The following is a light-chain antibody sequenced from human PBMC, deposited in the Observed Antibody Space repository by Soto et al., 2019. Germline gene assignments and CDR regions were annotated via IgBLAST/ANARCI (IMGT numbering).Light chain of an antibody. Sequence: DIQMTQSPSTLSASVGDRVTITCRASQSISSWLAWYQQKPGKAPKLLIYDASSLESGVPSRFSGSGSGTDFTLTISCLQSEDFATYYCQQYYSYFLTFGGGTKVDNK. J-gene: IGKJ4*01. CDR2: DAS. CDR3: QQYYSYFLT. CDR1: QSISSW. V-gene: IGKV1-5*01.